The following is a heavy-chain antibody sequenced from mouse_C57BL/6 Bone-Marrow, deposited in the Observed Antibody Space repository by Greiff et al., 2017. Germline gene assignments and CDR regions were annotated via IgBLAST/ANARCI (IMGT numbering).Heavy chain of an antibody. CDR3: ARVRGYGFAY. CDR1: GFTFSSYA. J-gene: IGHJ3*01. V-gene: IGHV5-4*01. D-gene: IGHD2-2*01. CDR2: ISDGGSYT. Sequence: EVQRVESGGGLVKPGGSLKLSCAASGFTFSSYAMSWVRQTPEKRLEWVATISDGGSYTYYPDNVKGRFTISRDKAKNNLYLQMSHLKSEDTAMYYCARVRGYGFAYWGQGTLVAVSA.